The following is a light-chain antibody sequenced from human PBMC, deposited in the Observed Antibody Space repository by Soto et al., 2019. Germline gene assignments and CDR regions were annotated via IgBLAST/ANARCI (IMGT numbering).Light chain of an antibody. Sequence: DIQLTQSPSFLSASVGDRVTITCRASQGISSYLAWYQQKPGKAPKLLIYAASTLQSGVPSRFSGSGSGTEFTLTISSLQPEDFATYYCQQYNRYWTFGQGTKVDIK. V-gene: IGKV1-9*01. CDR3: QQYNRYWT. CDR1: QGISSY. CDR2: AAS. J-gene: IGKJ1*01.